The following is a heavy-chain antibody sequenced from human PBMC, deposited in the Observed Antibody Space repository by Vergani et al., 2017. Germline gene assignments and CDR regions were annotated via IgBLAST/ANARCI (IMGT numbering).Heavy chain of an antibody. V-gene: IGHV4-31*03. CDR1: GGSISSGGYY. D-gene: IGHD2-15*01. J-gene: IGHJ5*02. Sequence: QVQLQESGPGLVKPSETLSLTCTVSGGSISSGGYYWSWIRQHPGKGLEWIGYIYYSGSTYYNPSLKSRVTISVDTSKNQFSLKLSSVTAADTAVYYCARRLDVSNCSGGSCYGRYNWFDPWGQGTLVTVSS. CDR2: IYYSGST. CDR3: ARRLDVSNCSGGSCYGRYNWFDP.